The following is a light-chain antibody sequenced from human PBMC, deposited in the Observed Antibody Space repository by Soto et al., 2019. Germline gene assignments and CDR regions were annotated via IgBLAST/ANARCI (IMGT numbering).Light chain of an antibody. V-gene: IGLV2-14*01. CDR1: SSDVGGYTY. J-gene: IGLJ1*01. CDR2: EVS. Sequence: QSALTQPASVSGSPGQSITISCTGTSSDVGGYTYVSWYQQHPGKAPKLMIYEVSNRPSGVSNRFSGSKSGSTAFLTVSGLQAADEADYFCKSYAGSNTYVFGSGTKVTVL. CDR3: KSYAGSNTYV.